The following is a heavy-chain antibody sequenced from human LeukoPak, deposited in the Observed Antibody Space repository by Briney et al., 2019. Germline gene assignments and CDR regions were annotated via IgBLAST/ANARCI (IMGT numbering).Heavy chain of an antibody. CDR2: INHSGST. V-gene: IGHV4-34*01. CDR1: GGSFSGYY. J-gene: IGHJ4*02. D-gene: IGHD1-26*01. Sequence: AETLSLTCAAYGGSFSGYYWSRIRQPPGKELEWIGEINHSGSTNYNPSLKSRVTISVGTSKNQFSLKLSSVTAADTAVYYCARGLTATTIGVYFDYWGQGTLVTVSS. CDR3: ARGLTATTIGVYFDY.